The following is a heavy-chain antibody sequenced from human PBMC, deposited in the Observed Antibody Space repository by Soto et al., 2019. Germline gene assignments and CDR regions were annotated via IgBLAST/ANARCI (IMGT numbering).Heavy chain of an antibody. V-gene: IGHV4-59*01. CDR2: IYYSGST. CDR1: GGSISSYY. D-gene: IGHD3-22*01. CDR3: ARVTPSYDSSGYYKGPDAFDI. Sequence: SETLSLTCTISGGSISSYYWSWIRQPPGKGLEWIGYIYYSGSTNYNPSLKSRVTISVDTSKNQFSLKLSSVTAADTAVYYCARVTPSYDSSGYYKGPDAFDIWGQGTMVTVSS. J-gene: IGHJ3*02.